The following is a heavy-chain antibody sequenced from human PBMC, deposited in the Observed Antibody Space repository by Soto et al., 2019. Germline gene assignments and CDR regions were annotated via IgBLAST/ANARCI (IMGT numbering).Heavy chain of an antibody. CDR2: IYHSGSP. D-gene: IGHD4-17*01. V-gene: IGHV4-30-2*01. J-gene: IGHJ5*02. CDR1: GGSISSGGYS. Sequence: QLQLQESGSGLVKPSQTLSLTCAVSGGSISSGGYSWSWIRQPPGKGLEWIGYIYHSGSPYYNPSLKSRATISVDRSKNQFSLKLSSVTAADTSVYYCARAGDAVDYGGNACVCWFAPGGQGTRVTVSS. CDR3: ARAGDAVDYGGNACVCWFAP.